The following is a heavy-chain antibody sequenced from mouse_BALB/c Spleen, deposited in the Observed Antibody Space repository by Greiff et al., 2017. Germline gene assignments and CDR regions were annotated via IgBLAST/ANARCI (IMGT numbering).Heavy chain of an antibody. J-gene: IGHJ2*01. CDR2: ISSGSSTI. V-gene: IGHV5-17*02. Sequence: EVHLVESGGGLVQPGGSRKLSCAASGFTFSSFGMHWVRQAPEKGLEWVAYISSGSSTIYYADTVKGRFTISRDNPKNTLFLQMTSLRSEDTAMYYCARGHYYGSSPFDYWGQGTTLTVSS. CDR1: GFTFSSFG. CDR3: ARGHYYGSSPFDY. D-gene: IGHD1-1*01.